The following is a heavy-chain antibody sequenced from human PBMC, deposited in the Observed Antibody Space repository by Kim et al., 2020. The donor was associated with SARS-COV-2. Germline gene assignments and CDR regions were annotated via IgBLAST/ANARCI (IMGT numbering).Heavy chain of an antibody. D-gene: IGHD6-13*01. V-gene: IGHV4-59*01. J-gene: IGHJ6*02. CDR3: ARERIADTYYYGMDV. CDR2: IYYSGST. CDR1: GGSISSYY. Sequence: SETLSLTCTVSGGSISSYYWSWIRQPPGKGLEWIGYIYYSGSTNYNPSLKSRVTISVDTSKNQFSLKLSSVTAADTAVYYCARERIADTYYYGMDVWGQGTTVTVSS.